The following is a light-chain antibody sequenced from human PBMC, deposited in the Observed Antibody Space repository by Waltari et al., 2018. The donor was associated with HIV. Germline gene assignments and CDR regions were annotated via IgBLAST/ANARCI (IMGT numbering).Light chain of an antibody. J-gene: IGLJ2*01. CDR2: DVS. V-gene: IGLV2-11*01. CDR3: CSYASTSTWV. CDR1: STDIGDYNY. Sequence: QSALTQPRSVSGSPGQSVTISCRGSSTDIGDYNYVSWYQQHQGQVPKLVIFDVSKRPSGVPVRFSCSTSVYTASLTISGLQAEDEADYYCCSYASTSTWVFGGGTRLTVL.